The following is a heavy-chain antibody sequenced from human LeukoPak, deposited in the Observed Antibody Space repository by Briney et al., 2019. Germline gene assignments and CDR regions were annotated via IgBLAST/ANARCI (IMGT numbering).Heavy chain of an antibody. J-gene: IGHJ3*02. V-gene: IGHV4-59*01. CDR3: AKGSSRYCTSSSCYEPAFDI. CDR1: GGSISSYY. CDR2: IYYSGST. Sequence: KPSETLSLTCTVSGGSISSYYWSWIRQPPGKGLEWIGYIYYSGSTNYNPSLKSRVTISVDTSKNQFSLKLSSVTAADTAFYYCAKGSSRYCTSSSCYEPAFDIWGQGTMVTVSS. D-gene: IGHD2-2*01.